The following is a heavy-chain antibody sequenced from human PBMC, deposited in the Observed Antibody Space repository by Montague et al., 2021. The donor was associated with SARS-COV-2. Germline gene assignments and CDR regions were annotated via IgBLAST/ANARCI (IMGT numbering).Heavy chain of an antibody. CDR3: ARLTAGYCSGGSCYWGTGFDY. Sequence: TLSLTCTVSGGSISSGGYYWSWIRQQPGKGLEWIGNIYYSGSTYYNPSPKSRVTISVDTSKNQFSLKLSSVTAADTAVYYCARLTAGYCSGGSCYWGTGFDYWGQGTLVTASS. CDR2: IYYSGST. D-gene: IGHD2-15*01. V-gene: IGHV4-31*03. CDR1: GGSISSGGYY. J-gene: IGHJ4*02.